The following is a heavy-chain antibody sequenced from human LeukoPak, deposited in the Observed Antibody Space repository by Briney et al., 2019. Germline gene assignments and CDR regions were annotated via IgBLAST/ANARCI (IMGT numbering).Heavy chain of an antibody. V-gene: IGHV2-5*02. CDR2: IYWDDDK. Sequence: SGPTLVNPTQTLTLTCTFSGFSLSTSGVGVGWIRQPPGKALEWLALIYWDDDKRYSPSLKNSVSITTDTSKSQVVLRMTNMDPVDTATYYCAHTIIHPPARRSILVTGWFDYWGQGTLVTVSS. CDR3: AHTIIHPPARRSILVTGWFDY. J-gene: IGHJ4*02. CDR1: GFSLSTSGVG. D-gene: IGHD2-21*02.